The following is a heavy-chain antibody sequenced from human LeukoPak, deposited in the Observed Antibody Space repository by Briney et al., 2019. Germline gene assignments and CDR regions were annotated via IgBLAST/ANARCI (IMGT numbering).Heavy chain of an antibody. V-gene: IGHV3-23*01. Sequence: GGSLRLSCAASGFAFSNTGMSWVRQTPGTGLEWVSRISRGGDMTFYADSVRGRFTVSRDNSINTLYLQMNSLRAEDTAVYFCAKIGVIANWYFDIWGRGTLVTVSS. CDR3: AKIGVIANWYFDI. J-gene: IGHJ2*01. CDR1: GFAFSNTG. CDR2: ISRGGDMT. D-gene: IGHD2-21*01.